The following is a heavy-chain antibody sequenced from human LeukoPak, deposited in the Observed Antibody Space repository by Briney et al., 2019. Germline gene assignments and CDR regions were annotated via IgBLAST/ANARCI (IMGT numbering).Heavy chain of an antibody. V-gene: IGHV4-59*01. CDR1: GGSISNYY. D-gene: IGHD5/OR15-5a*01. Sequence: SETLSLTCTVSGGSISNYYWSWIRQPPGKGLEWIGYIYYSGSTNYNPSLKSRVTISVDTSKNQFSLKLSSVTAADTAVYYCARVVSAGSRIYYFDYWGQGTLVTVSS. J-gene: IGHJ4*02. CDR2: IYYSGST. CDR3: ARVVSAGSRIYYFDY.